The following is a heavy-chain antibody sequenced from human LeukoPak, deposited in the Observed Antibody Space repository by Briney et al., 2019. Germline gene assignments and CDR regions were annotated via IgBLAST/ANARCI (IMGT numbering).Heavy chain of an antibody. D-gene: IGHD2-2*01. CDR3: AKVETYCSSTSCYWGGYYMDV. J-gene: IGHJ6*03. CDR2: ISAYNGNT. V-gene: IGHV1-18*01. CDR1: GYTFTSYG. Sequence: ASVKVSCKASGYTFTSYGISWVRQAPGQGLEWMGWISAYNGNTNYAQKLQGRVTMTTDTSTSTAYIELRSLRSDDTAVYYCAKVETYCSSTSCYWGGYYMDVWGKGTTVTVSS.